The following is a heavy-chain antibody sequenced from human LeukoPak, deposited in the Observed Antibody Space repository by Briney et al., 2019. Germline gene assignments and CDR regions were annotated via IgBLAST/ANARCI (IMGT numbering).Heavy chain of an antibody. CDR2: IYYSGST. CDR1: GGSISSYY. J-gene: IGHJ4*02. CDR3: ARGARELRYYFDY. Sequence: PSETLSLTCTVSGGSISSYYWSWIRQPPGKGLEWIGYIYYSGSTKYNPSLKSRVTISVDTSKNQFSLKLSSVTAADTAVYYCARGARELRYYFDYWGQGTLVTVSS. D-gene: IGHD1-26*01. V-gene: IGHV4-59*01.